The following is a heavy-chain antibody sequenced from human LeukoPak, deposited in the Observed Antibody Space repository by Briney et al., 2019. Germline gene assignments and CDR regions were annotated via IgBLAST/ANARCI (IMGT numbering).Heavy chain of an antibody. CDR1: GDSVSRGTYY. J-gene: IGHJ5*02. CDR3: ARGSPYNP. D-gene: IGHD4-11*01. Sequence: SETLSLTCIVSGDSVSRGTYYWGWIRQPPGKGLEWIASIHYSGASYFDPSLKSRVAISIDTSKNQFSLKPKSVTAADTAVYYCARGSPYNPWGQGTLVTVSS. CDR2: IHYSGAS. V-gene: IGHV4-39*07.